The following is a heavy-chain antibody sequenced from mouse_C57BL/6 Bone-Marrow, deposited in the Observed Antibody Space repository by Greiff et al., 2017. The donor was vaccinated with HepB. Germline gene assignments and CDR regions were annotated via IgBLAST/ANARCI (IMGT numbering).Heavy chain of an antibody. D-gene: IGHD1-1*01. J-gene: IGHJ1*03. CDR1: GYTFTSYW. CDR3: ARVDGSSFV. CDR2: IDPSDSYT. Sequence: QVQLQQPGAELVKPGASVKLSCKASGYTFTSYWMQWVKQRPGQGLEWIGEIDPSDSYTNYNQKFKGKATLTVDTSSSTAYMQLSSLTSEDSAVYYCARVDGSSFVWGTGTTVTVSS. V-gene: IGHV1-50*01.